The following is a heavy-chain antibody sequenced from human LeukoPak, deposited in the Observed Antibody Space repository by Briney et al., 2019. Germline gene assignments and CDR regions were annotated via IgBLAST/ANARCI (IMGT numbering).Heavy chain of an antibody. V-gene: IGHV4-4*07. CDR2: VYSSGTT. CDR3: ARGRYCTTTSCTYWYFDL. CDR1: GGSIISYY. D-gene: IGHD2-2*01. J-gene: IGHJ2*01. Sequence: SETLSLTCTVSGGSIISYYWNCIRQPAGEGVAWIGRVYSSGTTNYNPSLQSRVTMSVDSSKNEFSLKLNSVTAADTAVYYCARGRYCTTTSCTYWYFDLWGRGTLVTVSS.